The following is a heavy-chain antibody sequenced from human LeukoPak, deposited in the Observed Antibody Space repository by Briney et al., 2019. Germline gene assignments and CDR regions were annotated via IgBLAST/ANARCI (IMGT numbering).Heavy chain of an antibody. Sequence: GGSLRLSCAASGFTFSGYAMSWVRQAPAQGLEWVSSISGSGGSTYYADSVKGRFTISRDNSKNTLYLQMNSLRAEDTAVYYCAKRVLLGFGELYYFDYWGQGTLVTVSS. V-gene: IGHV3-23*01. J-gene: IGHJ4*02. CDR2: ISGSGGST. CDR3: AKRVLLGFGELYYFDY. CDR1: GFTFSGYA. D-gene: IGHD3-10*01.